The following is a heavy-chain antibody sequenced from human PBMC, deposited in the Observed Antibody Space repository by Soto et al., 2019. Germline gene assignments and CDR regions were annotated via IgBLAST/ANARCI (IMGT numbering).Heavy chain of an antibody. CDR3: AEGRVRIAAAGPNYYYYGMDV. Sequence: GGSLRLSCAASGFTFSSYAMSWVRQAPGKGLEWVSAISGSGGSTYYADSVKGRFTISRDNSKNTLYLQMNSLRAEDTAVYYCAEGRVRIAAAGPNYYYYGMDVWGQGTTVTVSS. J-gene: IGHJ6*02. CDR1: GFTFSSYA. V-gene: IGHV3-23*01. CDR2: ISGSGGST. D-gene: IGHD6-13*01.